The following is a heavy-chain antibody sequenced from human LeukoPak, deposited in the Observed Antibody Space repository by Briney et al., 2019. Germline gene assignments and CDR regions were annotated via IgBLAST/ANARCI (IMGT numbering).Heavy chain of an antibody. V-gene: IGHV1-2*06. CDR3: AREYYDSSEFDS. CDR1: GNTFTGYY. CDR2: INPNSGDT. J-gene: IGHJ4*02. Sequence: ASVKVSCKTSGNTFTGYYIHWVRQAPGHGRERVGRINPNSGDTQYAPKFQGRVTMTRDTSISTIYMELSSLRSDDTAVYYCAREYYDSSEFDSWGQGTLVTASS. D-gene: IGHD3-22*01.